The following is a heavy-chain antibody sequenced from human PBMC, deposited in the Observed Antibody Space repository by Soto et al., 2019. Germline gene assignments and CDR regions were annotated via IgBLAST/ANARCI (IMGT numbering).Heavy chain of an antibody. J-gene: IGHJ6*02. CDR3: ARMRALVIPNYSYGSDV. CDR2: IDWDDDK. CDR1: GFSLSTSGMC. V-gene: IGHV2-70*01. D-gene: IGHD2-15*01. Sequence: SGPTLVNPTQTLTLTCTFSGFSLSTSGMCVSWIRQPPGKALEWLALIDWDDDKFYSTSLKTRLTISKDTSKNQVVLTMTNMDPVDTATYYCARMRALVIPNYSYGSDVSGPGLTVTLS.